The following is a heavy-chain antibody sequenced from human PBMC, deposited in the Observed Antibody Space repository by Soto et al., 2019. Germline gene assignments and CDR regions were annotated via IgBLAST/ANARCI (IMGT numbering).Heavy chain of an antibody. CDR3: AKDISSYSGSYTYHFDY. Sequence: QVQLVESGGGVVQPGRSLRLSCAASGFTFSNYAMHWVRQAPGKGLEWVAVISYDGSNKYYADSVKGRFTISRDNPKNTLYLQMNSLRAEDTAVYYCAKDISSYSGSYTYHFDYWGQGTLVTVSS. CDR1: GFTFSNYA. D-gene: IGHD1-26*01. J-gene: IGHJ4*02. V-gene: IGHV3-30*18. CDR2: ISYDGSNK.